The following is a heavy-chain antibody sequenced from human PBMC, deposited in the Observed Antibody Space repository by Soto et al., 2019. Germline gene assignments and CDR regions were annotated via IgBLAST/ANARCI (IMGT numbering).Heavy chain of an antibody. CDR3: ARGGEGNYYFDY. V-gene: IGHV4-30-2*01. CDR1: GGSISSGGYS. CDR2: IYHSGST. Sequence: QLQLQESGSELVKPSQTLFLTCAVSGGSISSGGYSWSWIRQPPGKGLEWIGYIYHSGSTYYNPSLKSRVTISVDRSKNQFSLMLSSVTAADTAVYYCARGGEGNYYFDYWGQGTLVTVSS. D-gene: IGHD3-16*01. J-gene: IGHJ4*02.